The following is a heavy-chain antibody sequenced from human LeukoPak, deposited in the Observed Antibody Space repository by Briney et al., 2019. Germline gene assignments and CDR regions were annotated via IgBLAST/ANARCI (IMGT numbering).Heavy chain of an antibody. D-gene: IGHD3-3*01. V-gene: IGHV3-30-3*01. J-gene: IGHJ4*02. CDR2: ISYDGSNK. CDR3: ARDLKPRYYDFWSGLLY. Sequence: GGSLRLSCAASGFTFSSYAMHCVRQAPGKGLEWVAVISYDGSNKYYADSVKGRFTISRDNSKNTLYLQMNSLRAEDTAVYYCARDLKPRYYDFWSGLLYWGQGTLVTVSS. CDR1: GFTFSSYA.